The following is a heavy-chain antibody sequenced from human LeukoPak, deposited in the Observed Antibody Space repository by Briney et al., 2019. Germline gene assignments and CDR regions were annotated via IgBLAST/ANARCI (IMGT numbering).Heavy chain of an antibody. J-gene: IGHJ5*02. Sequence: PSQTLSLTCAVPGGSISSGGYSWSWIRQPPGEGLEWIGYIYHSGSTYYNPSLKSRVTISVDRSKNQYYLKLSSVTAADTAVYYGARVKGLYDILTRASWFDPWGQGTLVTVSS. CDR1: GGSISSGGYS. CDR3: ARVKGLYDILTRASWFDP. V-gene: IGHV4-30-2*01. D-gene: IGHD3-9*01. CDR2: IYHSGST.